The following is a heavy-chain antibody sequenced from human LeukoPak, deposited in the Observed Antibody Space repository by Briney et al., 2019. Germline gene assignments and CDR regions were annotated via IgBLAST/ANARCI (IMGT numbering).Heavy chain of an antibody. J-gene: IGHJ4*02. CDR3: AKDLSRVVVSYYFDY. CDR1: GFTFSSYG. Sequence: GGSLRLSCAASGFTFSSYGMHWVRQAPGKGLEWVAVISYDGSNKYYADSVKGRFTISRDNSKNTLYLQMNSLRAEDTTVYYCAKDLSRVVVSYYFDYWGQGTLVTVSS. D-gene: IGHD3-22*01. CDR2: ISYDGSNK. V-gene: IGHV3-30*18.